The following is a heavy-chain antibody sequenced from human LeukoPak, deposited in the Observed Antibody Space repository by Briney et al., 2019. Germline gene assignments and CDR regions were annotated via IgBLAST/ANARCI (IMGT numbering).Heavy chain of an antibody. CDR1: GYSISSGYY. D-gene: IGHD3-9*01. J-gene: IGHJ3*02. V-gene: IGHV4-38-2*02. CDR3: ARLYGLRYFDWLLFRDVAFDI. Sequence: SETLSLTCTVSGYSISSGYYWGWIRQHPGKGLEWIGRSYHSGSTYYNPSLKSRVTISVDTSKNQFSLKLSSVTAADTAVYYCARLYGLRYFDWLLFRDVAFDIWGQGTMVTVSS. CDR2: SYHSGST.